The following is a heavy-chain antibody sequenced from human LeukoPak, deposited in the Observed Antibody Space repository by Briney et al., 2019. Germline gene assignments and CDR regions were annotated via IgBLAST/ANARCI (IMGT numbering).Heavy chain of an antibody. V-gene: IGHV3-48*02. CDR2: NSSTNTI. CDR3: ARDRSRDFDY. CDR1: GFIFSTYS. D-gene: IGHD2/OR15-2a*01. J-gene: IGHJ4*02. Sequence: GASLRLSCAASGFIFSTYSMNWVRQAPGKGLEWVSYNSSTNTIYADSVKGRFTISRDNAKNSLSLQMNSLRDEDTAVYYCARDRSRDFDYWGQGTLVTVSS.